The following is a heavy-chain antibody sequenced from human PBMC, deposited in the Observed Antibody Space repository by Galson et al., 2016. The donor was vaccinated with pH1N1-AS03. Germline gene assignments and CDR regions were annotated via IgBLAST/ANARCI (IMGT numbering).Heavy chain of an antibody. CDR3: ARDLSYGDYYPY. CDR2: VSSDGSNK. Sequence: ASGFTFSTYGMHWVRQAPGKGLEWVADVSSDGSNKYYADSVKGRFTISRDNSKNTLYLQMNSLSAADTAVYYCARDLSYGDYYPYWGQGTLVTVSS. D-gene: IGHD4-17*01. CDR1: GFTFSTYG. V-gene: IGHV3-30*03. J-gene: IGHJ4*01.